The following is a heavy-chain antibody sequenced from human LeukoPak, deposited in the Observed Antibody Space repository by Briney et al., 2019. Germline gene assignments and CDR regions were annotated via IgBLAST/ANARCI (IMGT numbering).Heavy chain of an antibody. D-gene: IGHD4-17*01. J-gene: IGHJ4*02. Sequence: GGSLRLSCAASGFTFSSYGMHRVRQAPGKGLEWVAFIRYDGSNKYYADSVKGRFTISRDNSKNSLYLQMNSLRAEDTAVYYCAKDKSVFTVTYIFDYWGQGTLVTVSS. V-gene: IGHV3-30*02. CDR3: AKDKSVFTVTYIFDY. CDR2: IRYDGSNK. CDR1: GFTFSSYG.